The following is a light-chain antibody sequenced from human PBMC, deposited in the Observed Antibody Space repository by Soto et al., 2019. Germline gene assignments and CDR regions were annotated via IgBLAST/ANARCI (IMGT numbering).Light chain of an antibody. CDR2: DAY. V-gene: IGKV1-5*01. J-gene: IGKJ1*01. CDR1: KSISSW. Sequence: DIPMSQSPSTLSASVGDRVTITCRASKSISSWLAWYQQKTGKAPKLLIYDAYSLESGVPSMFSGSGSGTEFTLTISFLQPDDFATYYCHHYNSYPTWTFGPGTTVEIQ. CDR3: HHYNSYPTWT.